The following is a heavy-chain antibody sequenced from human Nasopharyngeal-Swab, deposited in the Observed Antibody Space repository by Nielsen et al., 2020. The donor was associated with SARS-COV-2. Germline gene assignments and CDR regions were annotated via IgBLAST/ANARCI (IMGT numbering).Heavy chain of an antibody. CDR2: ISAYNGNT. D-gene: IGHD3/OR15-3a*01. J-gene: IGHJ4*02. Sequence: ASVTVSCKASGYTFISYGISWVRQAPGQGLEWMGWISAYNGNTNYAQKLQGRVTMTTDTSTSTAYMELRSLRSDDTAVYYCARDIPDWLAAGGFDYWGQGTLVTVSS. CDR3: ARDIPDWLAAGGFDY. V-gene: IGHV1-18*01. CDR1: GYTFISYG.